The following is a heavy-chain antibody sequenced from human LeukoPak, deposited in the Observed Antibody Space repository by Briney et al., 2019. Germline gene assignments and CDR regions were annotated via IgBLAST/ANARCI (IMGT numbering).Heavy chain of an antibody. D-gene: IGHD4-23*01. CDR3: AKDRRGYGGDAFDI. CDR2: ISDDGSNK. V-gene: IGHV3-30*04. CDR1: GFTLSSYA. J-gene: IGHJ3*02. Sequence: GGSLRLSSAASGFTLSSYAIHWVRQAPGKGLEWVAVISDDGSNKYYADSVKGRFTISRDNSKNTLYLQMNSLRAEDTAVYYCAKDRRGYGGDAFDIWGQGTMVTVSS.